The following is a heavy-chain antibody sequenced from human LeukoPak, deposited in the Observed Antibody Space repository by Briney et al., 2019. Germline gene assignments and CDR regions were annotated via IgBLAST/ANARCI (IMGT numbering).Heavy chain of an antibody. CDR2: IYHSGST. CDR3: ASPRTVGATVKDGMDV. Sequence: SGTLSLTCAVSGGSISSSNWWSWVRQPPGKGLERIGEIYHSGSTNYNPSLKSRVTISVDKSKNQFSLKLSSVTAADTAVYYCASPRTVGATVKDGMDVWGQGTTVTVSS. D-gene: IGHD1-26*01. V-gene: IGHV4-4*02. J-gene: IGHJ6*02. CDR1: GGSISSSNW.